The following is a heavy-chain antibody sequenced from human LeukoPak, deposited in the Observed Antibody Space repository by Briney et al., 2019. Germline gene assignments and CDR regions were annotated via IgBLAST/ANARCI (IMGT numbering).Heavy chain of an antibody. CDR1: GGTFSSYA. D-gene: IGHD4-23*01. CDR2: IIPILGIA. Sequence: SVKVSCKASGGTFSSYAISWVRQAPGQGLEWMGRIIPILGIANYAQKFQGRVTITADKSTSTAYTELSSLRSEDAAVYYCARGGYGGNSFLDYWGQGTLVTVSS. J-gene: IGHJ4*02. V-gene: IGHV1-69*04. CDR3: ARGGYGGNSFLDY.